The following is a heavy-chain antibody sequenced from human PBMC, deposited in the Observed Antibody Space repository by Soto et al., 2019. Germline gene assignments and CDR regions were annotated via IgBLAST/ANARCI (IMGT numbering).Heavy chain of an antibody. CDR1: GFTFSSFA. D-gene: IGHD1-26*01. J-gene: IGHJ4*02. V-gene: IGHV3-23*01. Sequence: EVQLLESGGGLVQPGGSLKLSCVASGFTFSSFAMSWVRQAPGKGLEWVSGLSGFGSSAYYADSVKGRFTISRDNSKRTVYLQMNSLTVDDTAVYYCAKDRQDSGAYEAGMVPFGHWGQGALVTVSS. CDR2: LSGFGSSA. CDR3: AKDRQDSGAYEAGMVPFGH.